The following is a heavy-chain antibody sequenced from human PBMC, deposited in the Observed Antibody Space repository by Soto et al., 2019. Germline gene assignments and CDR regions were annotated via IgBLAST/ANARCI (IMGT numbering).Heavy chain of an antibody. D-gene: IGHD4-17*01. J-gene: IGHJ3*02. V-gene: IGHV1-8*01. Sequence: ASVKVSCKASGYTFTSYDINWVRQATGQGLEWMGWMNPNSGNTGYAQKFQGRVTMTRNTSISTAYMELSSLRSEDTAVYYCARFSMTTGDAFDIWGQGTMVTVSS. CDR2: MNPNSGNT. CDR1: GYTFTSYD. CDR3: ARFSMTTGDAFDI.